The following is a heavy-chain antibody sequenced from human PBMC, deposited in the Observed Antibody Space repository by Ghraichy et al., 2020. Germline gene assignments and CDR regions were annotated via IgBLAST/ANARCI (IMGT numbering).Heavy chain of an antibody. J-gene: IGHJ5*02. CDR1: GGSISSYY. Sequence: GSLRLSCTVSGGSISSYYWSWIRQPPGKGLEWIGYIYYSGSTNYNPSLKSRVTISVDTSKNQFSLKLSSVTAADTAVYYCARVSLLNWFDPWGQGTLVTVSS. CDR3: ARVSLLNWFDP. CDR2: IYYSGST. V-gene: IGHV4-59*01. D-gene: IGHD2/OR15-2a*01.